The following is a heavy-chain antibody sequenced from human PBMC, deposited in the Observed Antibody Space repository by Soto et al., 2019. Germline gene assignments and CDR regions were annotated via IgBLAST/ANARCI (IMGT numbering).Heavy chain of an antibody. CDR2: ISGYNGNT. Sequence: QVQVVQSGDEVKKPGASVKVSCKASGYTFTNYGFSWVRQAPGQGLEWMGWISGYNGNTKYAEKFQGRVNMTTDTSTSTAHMELRSRRSDDTAVYYCASEGQAPYYYYGMDVWGQGTAVTVSS. V-gene: IGHV1-18*01. CDR1: GYTFTNYG. J-gene: IGHJ6*02. CDR3: ASEGQAPYYYYGMDV.